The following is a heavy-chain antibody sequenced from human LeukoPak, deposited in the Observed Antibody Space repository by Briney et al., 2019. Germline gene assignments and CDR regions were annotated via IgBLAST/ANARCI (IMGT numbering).Heavy chain of an antibody. CDR1: GFMLSSYG. CDR2: IQYYESKE. D-gene: IGHD4-17*01. CDR3: ARGLFTSTDYYNYMDF. J-gene: IGHJ6*03. Sequence: GGPLRLSCAASGFMLSSYGMHWVRRSPGKGLEGVAFIQYYESKEYYADSVKGRITISRDKYKNTLHLQMNSLRAEDTALYYCARGLFTSTDYYNYMDFWGKGTTVTVSS. V-gene: IGHV3-30*02.